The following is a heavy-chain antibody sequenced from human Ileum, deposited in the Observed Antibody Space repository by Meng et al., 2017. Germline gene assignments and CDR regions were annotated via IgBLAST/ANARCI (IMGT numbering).Heavy chain of an antibody. Sequence: ASVKVSCKASGFIFTDYYIHWVRQAPGQGPEWMAWINSNSGATNYAQKFQDRVSLTRYTSINTAYMELSRLSSDDTAMYYCARDSAEAPGLGLDYWGQGTLVTVSS. CDR2: INSNSGAT. D-gene: IGHD1-14*01. CDR3: ARDSAEAPGLGLDY. CDR1: GFIFTDYY. V-gene: IGHV1-2*02. J-gene: IGHJ4*02.